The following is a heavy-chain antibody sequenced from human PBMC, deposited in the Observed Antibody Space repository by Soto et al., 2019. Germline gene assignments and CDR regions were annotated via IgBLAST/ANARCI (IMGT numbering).Heavy chain of an antibody. D-gene: IGHD6-13*01. Sequence: SETLSLTCAVSGGSISSSNWWSWVRQPPGKGLEWIGEIYHSGSTNYNPSLKSRVTISVDKSKNQFSLKLSSVTAADTAVYYCARESGIAAAGTAPFSFDYWGQGTLVTVSS. CDR2: IYHSGST. J-gene: IGHJ4*02. CDR3: ARESGIAAAGTAPFSFDY. V-gene: IGHV4-4*02. CDR1: GGSISSSNW.